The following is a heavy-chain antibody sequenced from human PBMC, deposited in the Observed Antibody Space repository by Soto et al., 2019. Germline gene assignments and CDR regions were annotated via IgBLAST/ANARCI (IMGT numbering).Heavy chain of an antibody. J-gene: IGHJ6*03. CDR2: ISGSGGST. CDR1: GFTFSSYA. Sequence: GGSLRLSCAASGFTFSSYAMSWVRQAPGKGLEWVSAISGSGGSTYYADSVKGRFTISRDNSKNTLYLQMNSLRAEDTAVYYCAKARVATGGGSYYYYYMDCWGKGTTVTVSS. D-gene: IGHD5-12*01. V-gene: IGHV3-23*01. CDR3: AKARVATGGGSYYYYYMDC.